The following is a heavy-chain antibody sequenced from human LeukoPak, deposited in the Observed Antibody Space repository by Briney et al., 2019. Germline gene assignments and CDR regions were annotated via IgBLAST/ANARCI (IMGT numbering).Heavy chain of an antibody. CDR2: IYYSGST. CDR3: ARASESYDYVWGSYRPYYFDY. CDR1: GGSISSYY. J-gene: IGHJ4*02. V-gene: IGHV4-59*01. D-gene: IGHD3-16*02. Sequence: PSETLSLTCTVSGGSISSYYWSWSRQPPGRGLEWIGYIYYSGSTNYNPSLKSQVTISVDTSKNQFSLKLSCVTAADTAVYYCARASESYDYVWGSYRPYYFDYWGQGTLVTVSS.